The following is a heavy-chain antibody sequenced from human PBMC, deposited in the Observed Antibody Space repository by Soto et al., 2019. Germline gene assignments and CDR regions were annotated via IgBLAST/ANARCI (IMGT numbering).Heavy chain of an antibody. CDR1: GDTFTSYG. V-gene: IGHV1-18*01. Sequence: ASVKVSCKASGDTFTSYGISWVRQAPGQGLEWMGGISAYNGNTNYAQKLQGRVTMTTDTSTSTAYMELRSLRSDDTAVYYCARDLPTVLSGYRYCYFYYWGQGSLVNVNS. CDR3: ARDLPTVLSGYRYCYFYY. J-gene: IGHJ4*02. CDR2: ISAYNGNT. D-gene: IGHD5-18*01.